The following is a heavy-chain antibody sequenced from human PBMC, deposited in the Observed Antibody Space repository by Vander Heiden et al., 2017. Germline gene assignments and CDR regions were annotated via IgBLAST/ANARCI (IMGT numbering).Heavy chain of an antibody. J-gene: IGHJ6*02. Sequence: QVQLVESGGGVVQPGRALRLSGAASGFTFSSYAMHWGRQAPGKGLEWVAIISYDGSNKYYADSVKGRFTISRDNSKNTLYLQMNSLRGEDTAVFYCAREDTETYLGGMDVWGQGTTVTVSS. D-gene: IGHD2-8*02. CDR2: ISYDGSNK. V-gene: IGHV3-30-3*01. CDR3: AREDTETYLGGMDV. CDR1: GFTFSSYA.